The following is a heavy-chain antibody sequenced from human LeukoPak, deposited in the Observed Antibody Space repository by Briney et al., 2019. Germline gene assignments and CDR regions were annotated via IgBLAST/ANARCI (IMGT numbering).Heavy chain of an antibody. CDR2: ISGSGGST. Sequence: GGSLRLSCAASGFTFSSYAMSWVRQAPGKGLEWVSAISGSGGSTYYADSVKGRFTISRDNSKNTLYLQMNSLRAEDTAVYYCASIYDFWSGYYQPPMDYWGQGTLVTVSS. V-gene: IGHV3-23*01. CDR1: GFTFSSYA. D-gene: IGHD3-3*01. J-gene: IGHJ4*02. CDR3: ASIYDFWSGYYQPPMDY.